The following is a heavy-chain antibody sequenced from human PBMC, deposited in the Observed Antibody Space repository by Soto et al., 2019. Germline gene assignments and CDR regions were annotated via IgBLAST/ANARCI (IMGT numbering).Heavy chain of an antibody. D-gene: IGHD3-10*01. J-gene: IGHJ4*02. V-gene: IGHV4-34*02. CDR3: ARGHIRVYGPVPDYFDS. CDR1: GGSLRGSY. Sequence: QVHLQQWGAGLLKPSETLSLTCGVYGGSLRGSYWSWIRQPPGKALEWLGKVTHSGSTTFNPSLKSRVSVSVDTSDNQFSLKLTSVTAADTAVYYCARGHIRVYGPVPDYFDSWGQGTLVTVSS. CDR2: VTHSGST.